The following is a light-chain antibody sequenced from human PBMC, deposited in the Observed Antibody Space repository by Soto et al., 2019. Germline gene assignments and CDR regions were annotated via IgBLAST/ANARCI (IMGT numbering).Light chain of an antibody. Sequence: QSALTQPASVSGSPGQSITITYTGTSSDVGNYKYVSWYQQHPGKAPKLMIYEVSNRPSGVSNRFSGSKSGNTASLTISGLQAEDETDYYCFSYTSIGTYVFGTGTKLTVL. J-gene: IGLJ1*01. CDR2: EVS. CDR1: SSDVGNYKY. CDR3: FSYTSIGTYV. V-gene: IGLV2-14*01.